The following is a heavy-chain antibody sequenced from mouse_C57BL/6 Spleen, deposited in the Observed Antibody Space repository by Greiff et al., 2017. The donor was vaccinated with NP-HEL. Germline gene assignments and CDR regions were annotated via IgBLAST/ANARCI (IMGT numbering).Heavy chain of an antibody. CDR1: GYAFSSSW. J-gene: IGHJ3*01. CDR3: AIYDGYYEFAY. Sequence: QVQLQQSGPELVKPGASVKISCKASGYAFSSSWMNWVKQRPGKGLEWIGRIYPGDGDTNYNGKFKGKATLTADKSSSTAYMQLSSLTSEDSAVYFCAIYDGYYEFAYWGQGTLVTVSA. D-gene: IGHD2-3*01. CDR2: IYPGDGDT. V-gene: IGHV1-82*01.